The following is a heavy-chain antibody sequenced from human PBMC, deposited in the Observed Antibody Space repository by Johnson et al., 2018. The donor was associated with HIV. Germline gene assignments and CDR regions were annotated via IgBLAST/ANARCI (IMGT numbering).Heavy chain of an antibody. CDR2: ISSSGSTI. D-gene: IGHD3-10*01. CDR1: GFTVSSNY. J-gene: IGHJ3*01. V-gene: IGHV3-11*04. CDR3: AKDLSSQLLWFIRDGFDV. Sequence: QVQLVESGGGLIQPGGSLRLSCAASGFTVSSNYMTWVRQAPGKGLEWVSYISSSGSTIYYADSVKGRFTISRDNAKNSLYLQMNSLRAEDTAVYYCAKDLSSQLLWFIRDGFDVWGQGTMVTVSS.